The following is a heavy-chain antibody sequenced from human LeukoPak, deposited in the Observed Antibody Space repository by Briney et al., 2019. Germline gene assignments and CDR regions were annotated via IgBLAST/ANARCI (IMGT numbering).Heavy chain of an antibody. CDR1: GYSFTSYW. CDR3: ARARRDYDFWSGYYTSGGEYFQH. V-gene: IGHV5-51*01. CDR2: IYPGDSDT. D-gene: IGHD3-3*01. J-gene: IGHJ1*01. Sequence: GESLKISCKGSGYSFTSYWIGWVRQMPGKGLEWMGIIYPGDSDTRYSPSLQGQVTISADKSISTAYLQWSSLKASDTAMYYCARARRDYDFWSGYYTSGGEYFQHWGQGTLVTVSS.